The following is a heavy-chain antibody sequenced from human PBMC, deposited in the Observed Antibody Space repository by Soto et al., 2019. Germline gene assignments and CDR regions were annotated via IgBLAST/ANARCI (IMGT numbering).Heavy chain of an antibody. CDR2: INPNSGGT. CDR1: GYTFTGYY. Sequence: ASVKVSCKASGYTFTGYYMHWVRQAPGQGLEWMGWINPNSGGTNYAQKFQGWVTMTRDTSISTAYMELSRLRSDDTAVYYCARGVSRIQLWNYYYYGMDVWGQGTTVTVSS. CDR3: ARGVSRIQLWNYYYYGMDV. J-gene: IGHJ6*02. V-gene: IGHV1-2*04. D-gene: IGHD5-18*01.